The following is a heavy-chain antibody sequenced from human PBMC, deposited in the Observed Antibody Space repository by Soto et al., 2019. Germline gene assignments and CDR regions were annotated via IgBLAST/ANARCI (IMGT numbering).Heavy chain of an antibody. V-gene: IGHV3-64*01. J-gene: IGHJ6*02. Sequence: EVQLVESGGGLVQPGGSLRLSCAASGFTFSRYAMQWVRQAPGKGLEYVSTISSNGGSTYYANSVKGRFTISRDNSKNTLYLQMGSLRAEDMAVYYCARAGDYGVYYYVMDVWGQGTTVTVSS. CDR2: ISSNGGST. D-gene: IGHD4-17*01. CDR1: GFTFSRYA. CDR3: ARAGDYGVYYYVMDV.